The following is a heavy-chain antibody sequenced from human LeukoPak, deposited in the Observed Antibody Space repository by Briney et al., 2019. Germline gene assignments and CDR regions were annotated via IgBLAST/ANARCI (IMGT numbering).Heavy chain of an antibody. J-gene: IGHJ4*02. CDR1: GYSFVSYY. V-gene: IGHV1-46*01. CDR2: INPSGGGT. CDR3: ARGDRLPGYSAPVGDY. Sequence: ASVKVSCKAAGYSFVSYYMHWVRQAPGQGLEWMAIINPSGGGTTYAQKFQGRVTVTMDTSTRTVYMDLSSLRSDDTAVYYCARGDRLPGYSAPVGDYWGQGTLVTVSP. D-gene: IGHD3-9*01.